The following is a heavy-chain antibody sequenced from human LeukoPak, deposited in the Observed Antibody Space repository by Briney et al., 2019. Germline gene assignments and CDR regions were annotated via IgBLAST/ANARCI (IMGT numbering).Heavy chain of an antibody. J-gene: IGHJ3*02. CDR1: GYTFTDYD. Sequence: ASVKVSCKASGYTFTDYDITWVRQAPGQGLEWMGWINPNSGGTNYAQKFQGRVTMTRDTSISTAYMELSRLRSDDTAVYYCAREYGYCSSTSCYTNAFDIWGQGTMVTVSS. D-gene: IGHD2-2*02. CDR2: INPNSGGT. V-gene: IGHV1-2*02. CDR3: AREYGYCSSTSCYTNAFDI.